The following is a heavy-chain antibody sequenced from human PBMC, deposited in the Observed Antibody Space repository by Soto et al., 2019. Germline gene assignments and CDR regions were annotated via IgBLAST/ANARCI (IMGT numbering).Heavy chain of an antibody. CDR2: INPNSDGT. J-gene: IGHJ6*02. D-gene: IGHD5-18*01. V-gene: IGHV1-2*04. Sequence: ASVKVSCKASGYTFTGYYMHWVRQAPGQGLEWMGWINPNSDGTNYAQKFQGWVTMTRDTSISTAYMELSSVTAADTAVYYCARGRGYSYGLYYYYYYGMDVWGQGTTVTVSS. CDR3: ARGRGYSYGLYYYYYYGMDV. CDR1: GYTFTGYY.